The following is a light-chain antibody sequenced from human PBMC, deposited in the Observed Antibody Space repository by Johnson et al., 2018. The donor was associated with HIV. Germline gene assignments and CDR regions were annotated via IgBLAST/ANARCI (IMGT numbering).Light chain of an antibody. V-gene: IGLV1-51*01. CDR2: DNN. J-gene: IGLJ1*01. CDR3: GTLDSSLSAPYV. Sequence: QSVLTQPPSVSAAPGQKVTISCSGSNSNIGNNYVSWYQQLPGTAPKLLIYDNNKRPSGIPDRFSGSKSGTSATLGITGLQTGDEADYYCGTLDSSLSAPYVFGTGTKVTVL. CDR1: NSNIGNNY.